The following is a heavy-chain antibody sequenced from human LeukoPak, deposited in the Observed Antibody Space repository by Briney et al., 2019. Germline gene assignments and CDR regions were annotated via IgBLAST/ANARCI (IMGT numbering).Heavy chain of an antibody. V-gene: IGHV3-48*02. Sequence: PGGSLRLSCAASGFTFSRYSMNWVRQAPGKGLEWVSSISSSSSTIYHADSVKGRFTISRDNAKNSLYLQMSSLRDEDTAVYYCARDVGYDLGYWGQGTLVSVSS. CDR3: ARDVGYDLGY. D-gene: IGHD5-12*01. CDR2: ISSSSSTI. CDR1: GFTFSRYS. J-gene: IGHJ4*02.